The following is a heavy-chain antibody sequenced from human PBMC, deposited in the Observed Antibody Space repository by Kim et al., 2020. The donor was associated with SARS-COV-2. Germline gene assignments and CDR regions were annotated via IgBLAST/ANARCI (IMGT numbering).Heavy chain of an antibody. CDR3: ARHPQQRYRYARGYFDY. Sequence: LQSRVTIPGDTSKSQFSLKLSSVTAADTAVYYCARHPQQRYRYARGYFDYWGQGTLVTVSS. V-gene: IGHV4-31*02. D-gene: IGHD5-18*01. J-gene: IGHJ4*02.